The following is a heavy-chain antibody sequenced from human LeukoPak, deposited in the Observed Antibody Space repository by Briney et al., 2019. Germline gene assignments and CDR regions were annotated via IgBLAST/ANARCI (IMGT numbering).Heavy chain of an antibody. CDR3: ARILTTFDS. V-gene: IGHV4-39*01. J-gene: IGHJ4*02. Sequence: SETLSHTCTVSRGSISSSSYYWGWIRQPPGKRLEWIGSFYYIGGTYYNPSLEGRVTISADSSKNQFSLKLTSVTAADTALYNCARILTTFDSWGQGTLVTVSS. CDR1: RGSISSSSYY. CDR2: FYYIGGT. D-gene: IGHD4-11*01.